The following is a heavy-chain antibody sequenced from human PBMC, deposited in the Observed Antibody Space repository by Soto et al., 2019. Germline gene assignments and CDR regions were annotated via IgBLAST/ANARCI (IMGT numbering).Heavy chain of an antibody. CDR3: VRAGQTCEKVI. V-gene: IGHV4-59*01. D-gene: IGHD3-10*01. CDR2: MHSNRNA. CDR1: GASMSDYY. Sequence: QVQLQESGTGLVKPSVTLSLTYTASGASMSDYYGTWIRQPPGRGLEWIGFMHSNRNANYSSFFKGRDTVSLDTYNNQFPLVLTAVTAAHTAVYYCVRAGQTCEKVIWGQGTLVTVSS. J-gene: IGHJ4*02.